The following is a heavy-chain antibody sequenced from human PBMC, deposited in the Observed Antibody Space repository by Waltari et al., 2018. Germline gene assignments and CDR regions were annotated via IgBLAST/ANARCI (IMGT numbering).Heavy chain of an antibody. D-gene: IGHD1-7*01. V-gene: IGHV3-74*01. CDR1: GFTFSRYW. CDR2: INSEGSST. J-gene: IGHJ3*02. Sequence: EVQLVESGGGLVQPGGSLRLSCAASGFTFSRYWMHWVRQAPGKGLAWVARINSEGSSTSYADSVMGRFTISRDNAKNTLYLQMNSLSVDDTAVYYCAELSSSVFDIWGQGTMVTVSS. CDR3: AELSSSVFDI.